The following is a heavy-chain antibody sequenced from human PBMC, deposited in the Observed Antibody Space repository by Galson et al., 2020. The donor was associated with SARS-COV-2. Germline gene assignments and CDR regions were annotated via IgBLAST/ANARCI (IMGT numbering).Heavy chain of an antibody. V-gene: IGHV3-33*06. CDR2: IWYDGSNK. D-gene: IGHD6-13*01. CDR3: AKPFYSSSWYGGNGMDV. Sequence: GALRLSCAASGFTFSSYGMHWVRQAPGKGLEWVAVIWYDGSNKYYADSVKGRFTISRDNSKNTLYLQMNSLRAEDTAVYYCAKPFYSSSWYGGNGMDVWGQGTTVTVSS. CDR1: GFTFSSYG. J-gene: IGHJ6*02.